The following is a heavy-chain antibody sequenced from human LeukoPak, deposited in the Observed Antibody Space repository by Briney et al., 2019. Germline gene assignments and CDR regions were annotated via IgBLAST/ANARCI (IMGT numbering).Heavy chain of an antibody. CDR2: ISKSGDNS. Sequence: GGSLRLSCAAFGFTFSNFAISWVRQAPGKGLEWVSAISKSGDNSYYADSVKGRFTISRDNSKYTIYLQMNSLRVEDMAVYYCAKLSGWTGWFFDYWGQGTVVTVSS. J-gene: IGHJ4*02. CDR3: AKLSGWTGWFFDY. D-gene: IGHD6-19*01. CDR1: GFTFSNFA. V-gene: IGHV3-23*01.